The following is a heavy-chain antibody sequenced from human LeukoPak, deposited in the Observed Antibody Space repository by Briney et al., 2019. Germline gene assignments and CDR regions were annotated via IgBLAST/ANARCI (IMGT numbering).Heavy chain of an antibody. D-gene: IGHD2-15*01. J-gene: IGHJ6*02. Sequence: SVKVSCKASGGTFSSYAISWVRQAPGQGLEWMGRIIPILGIANYAQKFQGRVTITADKSTSTAYMELSSLRSEDTAVYYCASPSAKFVYYYYGMDVWGQGTTVTVSS. CDR1: GGTFSSYA. V-gene: IGHV1-69*04. CDR3: ASPSAKFVYYYYGMDV. CDR2: IIPILGIA.